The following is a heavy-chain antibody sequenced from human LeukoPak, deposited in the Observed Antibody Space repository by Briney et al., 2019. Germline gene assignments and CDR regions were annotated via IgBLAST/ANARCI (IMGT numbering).Heavy chain of an antibody. D-gene: IGHD3-22*01. CDR2: ISGSGGST. CDR1: GFTFSSYA. Sequence: PGGSLRLSCAASGFTFSSYAMSWVRQAPGKGLEWVSAISGSGGSTYYADSVKGRFTISRDNSKNTLYLQMNSLRAEDTAVYYCARDPFGSSGYYYVSWGQGTLVTVSS. J-gene: IGHJ4*02. V-gene: IGHV3-23*01. CDR3: ARDPFGSSGYYYVS.